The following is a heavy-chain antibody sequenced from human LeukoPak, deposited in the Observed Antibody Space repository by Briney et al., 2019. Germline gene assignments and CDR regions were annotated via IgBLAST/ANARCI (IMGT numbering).Heavy chain of an antibody. D-gene: IGHD3-3*01. Sequence: PGGSLRLSCAASGFTFSSYWMSWARQAPGKGLEWVANIKQDGSEKYYVDSVKGRFTISRDNAKNSLYLQMNSLRAEDTAVYYCAREFRFLEWLPAPGYDYWGQGTLVTVSS. CDR1: GFTFSSYW. CDR2: IKQDGSEK. CDR3: AREFRFLEWLPAPGYDY. J-gene: IGHJ4*02. V-gene: IGHV3-7*01.